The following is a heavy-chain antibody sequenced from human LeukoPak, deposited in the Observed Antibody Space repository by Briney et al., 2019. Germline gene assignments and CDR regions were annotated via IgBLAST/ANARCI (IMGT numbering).Heavy chain of an antibody. Sequence: PSETLSLTCAVYGGSFSGYYWSWIRQPPGKGLEWIGEINHSGSTNYNPSLKSRVTISVDTSKNQFSLKLSSVTAADTAVYYCARDNPYCTNGVCYTRIFDYWGQGTLVTVSS. D-gene: IGHD2-8*01. CDR2: INHSGST. CDR3: ARDNPYCTNGVCYTRIFDY. V-gene: IGHV4-34*01. CDR1: GGSFSGYY. J-gene: IGHJ4*02.